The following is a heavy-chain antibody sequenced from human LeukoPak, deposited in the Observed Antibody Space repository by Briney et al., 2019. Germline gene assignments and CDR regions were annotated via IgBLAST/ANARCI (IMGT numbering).Heavy chain of an antibody. V-gene: IGHV3-53*01. CDR2: IYRSGST. J-gene: IGHJ3*02. CDR3: ARDSGHDAFDI. Sequence: GGSLRLSCAASGFTVSTNYVSRVRQAPGKGLEWVSVIYRSGSTYYADSVKGRFTISRDNSKNTLYLQMNRLRAEDTAVYYCARDSGHDAFDIWGQGTMVTVSS. CDR1: GFTVSTNY.